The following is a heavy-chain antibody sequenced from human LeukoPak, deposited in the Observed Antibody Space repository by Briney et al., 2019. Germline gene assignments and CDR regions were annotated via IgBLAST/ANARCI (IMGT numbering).Heavy chain of an antibody. CDR3: ARVLRYCSGGNCYSGGLGYMDV. CDR1: GFTFSASY. V-gene: IGHV3-11*05. D-gene: IGHD2-15*01. J-gene: IGHJ6*03. Sequence: GGSLRLSCVASGFTFSASYMTWVRQPPGKGLEWLSYISENSGDTNYADSVKGRFTISRDNAKNSLFLQMNSLRAEDTAVYYCARVLRYCSGGNCYSGGLGYMDVWGKGTTVTISS. CDR2: ISENSGDT.